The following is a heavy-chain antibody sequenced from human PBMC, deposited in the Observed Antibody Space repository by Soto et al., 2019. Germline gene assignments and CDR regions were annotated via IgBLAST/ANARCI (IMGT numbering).Heavy chain of an antibody. V-gene: IGHV4-59*08. CDR2: XYYSGXP. J-gene: IGHJ6*01. Sequence: PXXTLSLTCTVSGGSISSYYWSWIRQPPGKGLEWIASXYYSGXPNYNHYLKSXXTISVDTXXAQLYLKLSSVTAADTAVYYCARQGVSYARMDVWGQGTTVTVSS. D-gene: IGHD3-16*01. CDR1: GGSISSYY. CDR3: ARQGVSYARMDV.